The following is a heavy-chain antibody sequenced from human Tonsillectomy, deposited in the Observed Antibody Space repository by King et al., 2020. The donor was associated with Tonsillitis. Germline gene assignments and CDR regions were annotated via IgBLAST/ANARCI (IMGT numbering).Heavy chain of an antibody. CDR3: ASDYFDRSGGY. D-gene: IGHD3-22*01. V-gene: IGHV4-39*01. Sequence: QLQESGPGLVKPSETLSLTCTVSGGSISSSSYYWGWIRQPPGKGLEWIGSIYYSGSTYYNPSLKSRVTISVDTSKNQFSLKLSSLTAADTAVYYCASDYFDRSGGYWGQGTLVTVSS. CDR2: IYYSGST. CDR1: GGSISSSSYY. J-gene: IGHJ4*02.